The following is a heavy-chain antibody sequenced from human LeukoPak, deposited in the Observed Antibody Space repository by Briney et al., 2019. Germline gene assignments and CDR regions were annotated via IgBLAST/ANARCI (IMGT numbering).Heavy chain of an antibody. Sequence: SETLSLTCAVYGGSFSGYYWSWIRQPAGKGLEWIGRIYTSGSTNYNPSLKSRVTMSLDTSKNQFSLKLNSVTAADTAVYYCARDSGNYPYYFDYWGQGTLVTVSS. CDR3: ARDSGNYPYYFDY. V-gene: IGHV4-4*07. D-gene: IGHD1-26*01. J-gene: IGHJ4*02. CDR2: IYTSGST. CDR1: GGSFSGYY.